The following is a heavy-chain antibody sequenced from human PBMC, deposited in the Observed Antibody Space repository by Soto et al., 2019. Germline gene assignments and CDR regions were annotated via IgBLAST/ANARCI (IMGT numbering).Heavy chain of an antibody. V-gene: IGHV3-30*18. D-gene: IGHD3-22*01. CDR1: GLTFNNYG. Sequence: LRLSCAASGLTFNNYGMHWVRQAPGKGLEWVAVISYDGNNKYYADSVKGRFTISRDNSKNTLYLQMNSLRAEDTAVYYCAKDEGVITTAFDYWGQGTLVTVSS. J-gene: IGHJ4*02. CDR3: AKDEGVITTAFDY. CDR2: ISYDGNNK.